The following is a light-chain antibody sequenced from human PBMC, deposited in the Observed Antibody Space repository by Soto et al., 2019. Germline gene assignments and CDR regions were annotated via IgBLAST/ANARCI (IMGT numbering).Light chain of an antibody. CDR1: QSVISY. CDR2: GAS. V-gene: IGKV3-15*01. CDR3: QQYSKWPLT. Sequence: DIVMTQSPATLSVSPGERATLSCRASQSVISYLAWYQQTPGQPPRLLIYGASTRATGIPARFSGSGSGTEFILSISSLQSEDFAVYYCQQYSKWPLTFGGGTNVDI. J-gene: IGKJ4*01.